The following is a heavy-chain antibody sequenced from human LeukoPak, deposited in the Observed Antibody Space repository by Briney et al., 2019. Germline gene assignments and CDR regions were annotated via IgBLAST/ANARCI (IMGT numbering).Heavy chain of an antibody. CDR1: GGSISSSSYY. J-gene: IGHJ5*02. V-gene: IGHV4-39*01. Sequence: PSETLSLTCTVSGGSISSSSYYWGWIRQPPAKGLEWIGSIYYSGSTYYNPSLKSRVTISVDTSKNQFSLKLSSVTAADTAVYYCASLRRRGIAAAGTSFFGFDPWGQGTLVTVSS. D-gene: IGHD6-13*01. CDR2: IYYSGST. CDR3: ASLRRRGIAAAGTSFFGFDP.